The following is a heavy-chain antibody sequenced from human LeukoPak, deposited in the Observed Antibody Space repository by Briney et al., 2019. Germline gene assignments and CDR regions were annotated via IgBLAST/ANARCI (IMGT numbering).Heavy chain of an antibody. V-gene: IGHV3-11*04. CDR1: GFTFTDFY. J-gene: IGHJ4*02. Sequence: GVSLRLSCAASGFTFTDFYMSWIRQAPGKGLEWVSYISISGTTIYYADSVKGRFTISRDNAKNSLYLQMNSLRAEDTAVYYCARPRGTTPGDYWGQGTLVTVSS. D-gene: IGHD4-11*01. CDR3: ARPRGTTPGDY. CDR2: ISISGTTI.